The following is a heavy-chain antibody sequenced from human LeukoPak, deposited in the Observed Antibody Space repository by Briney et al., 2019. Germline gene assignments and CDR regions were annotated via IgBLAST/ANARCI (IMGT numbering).Heavy chain of an antibody. CDR2: INPSGGST. D-gene: IGHD3-10*01. CDR1: GYTFTSYY. V-gene: IGHV1-46*03. J-gene: IGHJ4*02. Sequence: ASVKVSCKASGYTFTSYYMHWVRQAPGQGLEWMGIINPSGGSTSYAQKFQGRVTMTRDTSTSTVYMELSSLRSEDTAVYYCARDYYGSGSYLFFDYWGQGTPVTVSS. CDR3: ARDYYGSGSYLFFDY.